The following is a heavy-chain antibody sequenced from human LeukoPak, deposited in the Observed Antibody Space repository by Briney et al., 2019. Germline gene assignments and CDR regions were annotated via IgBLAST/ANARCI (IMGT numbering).Heavy chain of an antibody. CDR1: GYTFTDYY. Sequence: GASVKVSCKASGYTFTDYYMHWVQQAPGKGLEWMGRVDPEDGETIYAEKFQGRVTITADTSTDTAYMELSSLRSEDTAVYYCATDPAAAGEWVGRSFDYWGQGTLVTVSS. J-gene: IGHJ4*02. CDR3: ATDPAAAGEWVGRSFDY. V-gene: IGHV1-69-2*01. CDR2: VDPEDGET. D-gene: IGHD6-13*01.